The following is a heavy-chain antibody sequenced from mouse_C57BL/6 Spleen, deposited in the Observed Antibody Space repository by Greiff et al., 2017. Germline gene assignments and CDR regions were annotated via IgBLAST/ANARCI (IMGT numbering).Heavy chain of an antibody. Sequence: EVKLVESGGGLVQSGRSLRLSCATSGFTFSDFYMEWVRQAPGKGLEWIAASRNKANDYTTEYSASVKGRFIVSRDTSQSILYLQMNALRAEDTAIYYCVRDAGTLVFDVWGTGTTVTVSS. V-gene: IGHV7-1*01. CDR1: GFTFSDFY. D-gene: IGHD3-3*01. CDR2: SRNKANDYTT. J-gene: IGHJ1*03. CDR3: VRDAGTLVFDV.